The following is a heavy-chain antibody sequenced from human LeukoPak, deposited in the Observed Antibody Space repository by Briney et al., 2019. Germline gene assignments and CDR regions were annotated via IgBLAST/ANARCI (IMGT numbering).Heavy chain of an antibody. D-gene: IGHD5-12*01. V-gene: IGHV3-23*01. CDR1: GGSISSGG. J-gene: IGHJ4*02. Sequence: ETLSLTCTVSGGSISSGGSCWSWIRQAPGKGLEWVSLISGSGGSTYYADSVKGRFTISRDNSNNTLSLQMKSLRAEDTAVYYCAKDWLWGQGTLVTVSS. CDR2: ISGSGGST. CDR3: AKDWL.